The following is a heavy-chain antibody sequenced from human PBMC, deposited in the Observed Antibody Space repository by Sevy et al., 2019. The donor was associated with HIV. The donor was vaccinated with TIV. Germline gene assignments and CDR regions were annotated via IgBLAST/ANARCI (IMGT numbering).Heavy chain of an antibody. V-gene: IGHV4-31*03. CDR3: ARGPSGYSYGSFDY. J-gene: IGHJ4*02. Sequence: SETLSLTCTVSGGSISSGGYYWSWIRQHPGKGLEWIGYIYYSGSTYYNPSLKSRVTISVDTSKNQFSLKLSSVTAADTAVYYCARGPSGYSYGSFDYWGQGTLVTVSS. CDR2: IYYSGST. D-gene: IGHD5-18*01. CDR1: GGSISSGGYY.